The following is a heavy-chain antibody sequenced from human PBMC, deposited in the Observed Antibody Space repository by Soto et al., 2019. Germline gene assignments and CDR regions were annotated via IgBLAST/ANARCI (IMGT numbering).Heavy chain of an antibody. CDR2: IYYGGST. CDR3: ARHVDLGYYDSSGYFDY. V-gene: IGHV4-39*01. J-gene: IGHJ4*02. CDR1: CGAIISSSYY. Sequence: PSETLSLTFTGSCGAIISSSYYWVLIRQPPGKGLEWIVSIYYGGSTYYNPSLKMRVTISVDTSKNQFSLKLSSVTAADTAVYYCARHVDLGYYDSSGYFDYWGQGTLVTVSS. D-gene: IGHD3-22*01.